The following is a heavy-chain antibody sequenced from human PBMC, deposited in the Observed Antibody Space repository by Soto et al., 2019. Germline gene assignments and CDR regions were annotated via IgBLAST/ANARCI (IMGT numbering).Heavy chain of an antibody. CDR1: GGSISSYY. Sequence: SETLSLTCTVSGGSISSYYWGWIRQSPGKGLEWLGNIYFSGTAYYNPSLKSRVTISVDTSKNQFSLKLSSVTAADTAVYYCARHTPTTVTTTSFDYWGQGILVTVSS. CDR3: ARHTPTTVTTTSFDY. V-gene: IGHV4-39*01. D-gene: IGHD4-17*01. CDR2: IYFSGTA. J-gene: IGHJ4*02.